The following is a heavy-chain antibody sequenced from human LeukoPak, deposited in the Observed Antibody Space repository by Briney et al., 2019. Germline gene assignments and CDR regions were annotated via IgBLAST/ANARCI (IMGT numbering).Heavy chain of an antibody. CDR3: ARGPTISETGYFDY. Sequence: SETLPLTCAVYGGSFSTYYWSWIRQSPGKGLEWIAEINHRGDANYNPSVKSRVTIPVDTSKNQFSLKITSLTAADTAVYYCARGPTISETGYFDYWGQGTLVTVSS. CDR1: GGSFSTYY. J-gene: IGHJ4*03. CDR2: INHRGDA. D-gene: IGHD1-1*01. V-gene: IGHV4-34*01.